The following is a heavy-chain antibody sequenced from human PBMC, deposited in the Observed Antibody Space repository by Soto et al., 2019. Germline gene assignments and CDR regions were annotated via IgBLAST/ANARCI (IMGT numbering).Heavy chain of an antibody. CDR2: IYYSGST. CDR1: GGSISSGDYY. V-gene: IGHV4-30-4*01. D-gene: IGHD3-3*01. CDR3: ARARYYDFWSGYYRLDY. Sequence: QVQLQESGPGLVKPSQTLSLTCTVSGGSISSGDYYWSWIRQPPGKGLEWIGYIYYSGSTYYNPSLNSRVTISVDPSKNQFSLKLSSVTAADTAVYYCARARYYDFWSGYYRLDYWGQGTLVTVSS. J-gene: IGHJ4*02.